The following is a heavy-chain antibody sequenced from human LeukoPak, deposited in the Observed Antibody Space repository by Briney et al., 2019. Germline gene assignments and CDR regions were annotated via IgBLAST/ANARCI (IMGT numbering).Heavy chain of an antibody. V-gene: IGHV3-53*01. Sequence: GGSLRLSCAAFGFPVSTNYMSWARQAPGKGLEWVSVVYSGGSTHYADSVKGRFTISRDNSKNTLYLQMNRLRGEDTAVYYCARGYLREPFDSWGQGTLVIVSS. D-gene: IGHD1-14*01. CDR1: GFPVSTNY. J-gene: IGHJ4*02. CDR3: ARGYLREPFDS. CDR2: VYSGGST.